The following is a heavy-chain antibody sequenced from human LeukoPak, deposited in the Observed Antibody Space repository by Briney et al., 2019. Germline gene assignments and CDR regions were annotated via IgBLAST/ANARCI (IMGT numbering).Heavy chain of an antibody. CDR3: TRTRWGHNDY. J-gene: IGHJ4*02. V-gene: IGHV3-73*01. D-gene: IGHD2-21*02. CDR1: GFTFSGSA. Sequence: GGSLRLSCAASGFTFSGSAMHWVRQASGKGLEWVGRIRSKANSYATAYAASVKGRFTISRDDSKNTAHLQMNSLKTEDTAVYYCTRTRWGHNDYWGQGTLVTVSS. CDR2: IRSKANSYAT.